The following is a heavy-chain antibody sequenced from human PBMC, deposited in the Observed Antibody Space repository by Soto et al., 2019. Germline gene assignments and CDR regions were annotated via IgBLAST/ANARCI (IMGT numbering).Heavy chain of an antibody. J-gene: IGHJ5*02. D-gene: IGHD1-26*01. V-gene: IGHV3-21*01. CDR1: GFTFSSYS. Sequence: PGGSLRLSCAASGFTFSSYSMNWVRQAPGKGLEWVSSISSSSSYIYYADSVKGRFTISRDNAKNSLCLQMNSLRAEDTAVYYCAREMGVIGAPGYTWFDPWGQGALVTVSS. CDR2: ISSSSSYI. CDR3: AREMGVIGAPGYTWFDP.